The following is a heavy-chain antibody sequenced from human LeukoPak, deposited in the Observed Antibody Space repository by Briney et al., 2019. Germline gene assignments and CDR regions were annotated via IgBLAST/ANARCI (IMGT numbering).Heavy chain of an antibody. V-gene: IGHV3-23*01. D-gene: IGHD1-1*01. CDR1: GFTFSNYG. Sequence: PGGSLRLSCAASGFTFSNYGMNWVRQAPGKGLEWVCIITSGVGITYYADSVKGRFTISRDNSKNTLYLQMSSLRADDTAVYYCARGGYRSDWFDPWGQGTLVTVSS. CDR2: ITSGVGIT. CDR3: ARGGYRSDWFDP. J-gene: IGHJ5*02.